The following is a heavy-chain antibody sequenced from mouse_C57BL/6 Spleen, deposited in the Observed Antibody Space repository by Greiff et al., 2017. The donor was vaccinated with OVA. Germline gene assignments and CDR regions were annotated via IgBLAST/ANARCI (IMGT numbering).Heavy chain of an antibody. CDR3: APITTVSPYFDV. V-gene: IGHV1-82*01. CDR2: IYPGDGAT. D-gene: IGHD1-1*01. CDR1: GYAFSSSW. Sequence: QVQLQQSGPELVKPGASVKISCKASGYAFSSSWMNWVKQRPGKGLEWIGRIYPGDGATNYNGKFKGKATLTADKSSSTAYMQLSSLTSEDSAVYFCAPITTVSPYFDVWGTGTTVTVSS. J-gene: IGHJ1*03.